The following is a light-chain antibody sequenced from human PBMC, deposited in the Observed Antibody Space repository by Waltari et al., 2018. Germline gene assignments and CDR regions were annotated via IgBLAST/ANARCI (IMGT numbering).Light chain of an antibody. CDR2: DVS. CDR1: SRDVGVYHY. J-gene: IGLJ1*01. V-gene: IGLV2-11*01. Sequence: QSALTQPRSVSGSPGQSVTISCTGTSRDVGVYHYVSWFQQHPGKVPKLLIYDVSERPSDVPDRFSGSKSANTASLTISGLQPDDEADYYCCSFAGSYTFVFGPGTSVTVL. CDR3: CSFAGSYTFV.